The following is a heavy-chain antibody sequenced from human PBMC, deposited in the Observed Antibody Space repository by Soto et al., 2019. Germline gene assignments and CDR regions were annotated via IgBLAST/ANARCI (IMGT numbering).Heavy chain of an antibody. J-gene: IGHJ6*02. Sequence: GGSLRLSCAASGFTFSSYAMSWVRQAPGKGLEWVSAISGSGGSTYYADSVKGRFTISRDNSKNTLYLQMNSLRAEDTAVYYCAKDIAWNYRPYYYYGMDVWGQGTTVTVSS. CDR2: ISGSGGST. CDR1: GFTFSSYA. V-gene: IGHV3-23*01. D-gene: IGHD1-7*01. CDR3: AKDIAWNYRPYYYYGMDV.